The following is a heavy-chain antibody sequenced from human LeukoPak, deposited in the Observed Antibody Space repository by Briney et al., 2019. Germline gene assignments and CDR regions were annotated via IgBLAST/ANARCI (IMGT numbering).Heavy chain of an antibody. Sequence: LSLTCSVSGGSISSYYMSWIRQAPGKGLEWVSYISSSGSTICYADSVKCRFTISRDNAKNSLYLQMHSLRAGDTAVYYGARYSNSVEYWGQGTLVTVST. CDR3: ARYSNSVEY. V-gene: IGHV3-11*01. J-gene: IGHJ4*02. D-gene: IGHD4-11*01. CDR2: ISSSGSTI. CDR1: GGSISSYY.